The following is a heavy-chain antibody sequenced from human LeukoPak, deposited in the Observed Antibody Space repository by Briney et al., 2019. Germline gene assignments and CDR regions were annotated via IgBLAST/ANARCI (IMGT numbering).Heavy chain of an antibody. D-gene: IGHD6-6*01. V-gene: IGHV3-7*01. J-gene: IGHJ4*02. CDR1: GFTFSSYW. Sequence: GGSLRLSCAASGFTFSSYWMSWVRQAPGKGLEWVANIKQDGSEKYYVDSVKGRFTISRDNAKNSLYLQMNSLRAEDTAVYYCARDSARSPAGENFDYWGQGTLVTVSS. CDR2: IKQDGSEK. CDR3: ARDSARSPAGENFDY.